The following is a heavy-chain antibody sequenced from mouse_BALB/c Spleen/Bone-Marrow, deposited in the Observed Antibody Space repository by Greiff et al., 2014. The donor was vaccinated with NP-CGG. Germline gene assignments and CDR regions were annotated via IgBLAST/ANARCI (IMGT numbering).Heavy chain of an antibody. CDR2: IRNKANGYTT. CDR1: GFTFTDYY. J-gene: IGHJ2*01. CDR3: ARDKGRVFFDY. V-gene: IGHV7-3*02. Sequence: EVQGVESGGGLVQPGGSLRLSCATSGFTFTDYYMNWVRQPPGKALEWLGFIRNKANGYTTEYSASVKGRFTISRDNSQNILYLQMDTLRAEDSATYYCARDKGRVFFDYWGQGITLTVSS.